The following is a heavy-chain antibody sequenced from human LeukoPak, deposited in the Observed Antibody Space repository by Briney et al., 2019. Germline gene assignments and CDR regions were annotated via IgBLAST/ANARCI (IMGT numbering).Heavy chain of an antibody. CDR2: MYYSGSSGST. D-gene: IGHD3-22*01. Sequence: SETLSLTCTVSGGSISSHYWSWIRQPPGKGLEWIGYMYYSGSSGSTNYEPSLKSRVIISVDTSKNQFSLRLSSVTAADTAVYYCASGAVGYWALDHWGQGTLVTVSS. J-gene: IGHJ4*02. V-gene: IGHV4-59*11. CDR1: GGSISSHY. CDR3: ASGAVGYWALDH.